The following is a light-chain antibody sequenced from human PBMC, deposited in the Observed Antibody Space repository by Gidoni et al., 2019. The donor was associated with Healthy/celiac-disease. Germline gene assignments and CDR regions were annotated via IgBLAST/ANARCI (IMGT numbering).Light chain of an antibody. Sequence: IIITQSPSSLAVSLCRRATIICQSSQSVLYSPNNKNYLAWYQQKPGQPPKLLIYWASTRETGVPDRFSGSGSGTDFTLTISSLQAEDVAVYYCQQYYSTPLTFGHXTKVDIK. CDR1: QSVLYSPNNKNY. V-gene: IGKV4-1*01. J-gene: IGKJ3*01. CDR3: QQYYSTPLT. CDR2: WAS.